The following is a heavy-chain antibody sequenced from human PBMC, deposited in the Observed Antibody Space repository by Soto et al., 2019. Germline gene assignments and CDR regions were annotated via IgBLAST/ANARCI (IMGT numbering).Heavy chain of an antibody. D-gene: IGHD2-2*01. Sequence: PGGSLRLSCAASGFTFSNAWVSWVRQAPGKGLEWVSAISGSGGSTYYADSVKGRFAISRDNSKNTLYLQMNSLRAEDTAVYYCAKDRDCSSTSCPGGVAFDYWGQGTLVTVSS. V-gene: IGHV3-23*01. J-gene: IGHJ4*02. CDR2: ISGSGGST. CDR3: AKDRDCSSTSCPGGVAFDY. CDR1: GFTFSNAW.